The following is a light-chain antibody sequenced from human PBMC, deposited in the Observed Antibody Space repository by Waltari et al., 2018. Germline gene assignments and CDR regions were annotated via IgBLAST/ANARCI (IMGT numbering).Light chain of an antibody. Sequence: DIQMTQSPSSLSTPVGDRVTITCRASQSISSYLNWYQQKPGKAPKLLIYAASSLQSGVPSRFSGSGSGTDFTLTISSLQPEDFATYYCQQSYSTFITFGQGTRLEIK. CDR2: AAS. J-gene: IGKJ5*01. CDR3: QQSYSTFIT. V-gene: IGKV1-39*01. CDR1: QSISSY.